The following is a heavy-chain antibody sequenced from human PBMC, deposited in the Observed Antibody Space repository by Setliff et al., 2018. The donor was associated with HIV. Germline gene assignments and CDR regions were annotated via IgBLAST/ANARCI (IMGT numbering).Heavy chain of an antibody. J-gene: IGHJ4*01. D-gene: IGHD2-2*02. V-gene: IGHV1-46*01. CDR3: ARSSISEYLLYY. CDR2: INPTGDIT. CDR1: GYTFSSNY. Sequence: GASVKVSCKASGYTFSSNYMHWVRQAPGQGLEWMGLINPTGDITFYPQKFQARVTMTRDTSASTVYLELSRLTSDDTAVYYCARSSISEYLLYYWGHGTLVTVSS.